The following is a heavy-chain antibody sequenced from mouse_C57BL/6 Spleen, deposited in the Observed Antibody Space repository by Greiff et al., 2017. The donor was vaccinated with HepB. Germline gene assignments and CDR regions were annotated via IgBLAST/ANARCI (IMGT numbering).Heavy chain of an antibody. CDR3: ARQRNGYYPFAY. D-gene: IGHD2-3*01. J-gene: IGHJ3*01. V-gene: IGHV5-6*01. CDR1: GFTFSSYG. Sequence: EVKLVESGGDLVKPGGSLKLSCAASGFTFSSYGMSWVRQTPDKRLEWVATISSGGSYTYYPDSVKGRFTISRDNAKNTLYLQMSSLKSEDTAMYYCARQRNGYYPFAYWGQGTLVTVSA. CDR2: ISSGGSYT.